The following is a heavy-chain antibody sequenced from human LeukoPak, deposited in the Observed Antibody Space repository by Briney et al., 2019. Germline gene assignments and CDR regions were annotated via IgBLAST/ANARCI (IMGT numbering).Heavy chain of an antibody. CDR1: GFTFGNAW. V-gene: IGHV3-15*01. CDR2: IKSKTDGGTT. Sequence: GGSLRLSCAASGFTFGNAWMSWVRQAPGKGLEWVGRIKSKTDGGTTDCAAPVKGRFTVSRDDSKNTLFLQMNSLKTEDTAVYYCTTDWGIYGSGSFYSVYYGMDVWGQGTTVTVSS. D-gene: IGHD3-10*01. J-gene: IGHJ6*02. CDR3: TTDWGIYGSGSFYSVYYGMDV.